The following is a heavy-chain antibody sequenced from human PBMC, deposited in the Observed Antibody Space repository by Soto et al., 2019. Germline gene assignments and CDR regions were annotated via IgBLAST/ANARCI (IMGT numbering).Heavy chain of an antibody. D-gene: IGHD2-15*01. CDR2: TYYRSKWYN. J-gene: IGHJ6*02. V-gene: IGHV6-1*01. CDR3: ARGGEWCSGGSCHTRGGMDV. CDR1: GDSVSSNSAA. Sequence: QVQLQQSGPGLVKPSQTLSLTCAISGDSVSSNSAAWNWIRQSPSRGLEWLGRTYYRSKWYNDYAVSVKSRITINPDTSKNQFSLQLNSVTPEDTAVYYCARGGEWCSGGSCHTRGGMDVWGQGTTVTVSS.